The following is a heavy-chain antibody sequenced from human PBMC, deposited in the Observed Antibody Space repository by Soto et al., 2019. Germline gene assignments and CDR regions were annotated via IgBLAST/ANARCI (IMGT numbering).Heavy chain of an antibody. Sequence: EVQLVESGGGLVQPGGSLRLSCAASGFTFSSYDMHWVRQATGKGLEWVSAIGTAGDTYYPGSVKGRFTISRENAKNSLYLQMNSLRAGDTAVYYCARAVDRYYYGMDVRGQGTTVTVSS. J-gene: IGHJ6*02. V-gene: IGHV3-13*04. CDR1: GFTFSSYD. CDR3: ARAVDRYYYGMDV. CDR2: IGTAGDT.